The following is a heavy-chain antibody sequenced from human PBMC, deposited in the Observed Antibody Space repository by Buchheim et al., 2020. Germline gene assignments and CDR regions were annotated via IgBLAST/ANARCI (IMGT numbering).Heavy chain of an antibody. J-gene: IGHJ6*02. CDR1: GGSISSGNYF. CDR3: ARAAPGHYYYGMDV. D-gene: IGHD1-14*01. V-gene: IGHV4-61*02. Sequence: QVQLQESGPGLVKPSQTLSLTCIVSGGSISSGNYFWSWIRQAAGKGVEWIGRMYNSGSTYYNPSLKSRVTISADPSKNQFSLKLSSVTAADTAVYYCARAAPGHYYYGMDVWGQGTT. CDR2: MYNSGST.